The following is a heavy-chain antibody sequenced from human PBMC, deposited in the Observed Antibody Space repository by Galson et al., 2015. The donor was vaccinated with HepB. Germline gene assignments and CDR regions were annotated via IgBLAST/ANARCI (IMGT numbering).Heavy chain of an antibody. CDR1: GFTFSNYW. J-gene: IGHJ2*01. Sequence: SLRLSCAASGFTFSNYWMSWVRQAPGKGLEWVANIKQDGSEKYYVDSLKGRFTISRDNAKTSLYLQMISLRAEDTAVYYCARLSGLYYYDSRGKWYFDLWGRGTLVTVSS. CDR2: IKQDGSEK. D-gene: IGHD3-22*01. CDR3: ARLSGLYYYDSRGKWYFDL. V-gene: IGHV3-7*03.